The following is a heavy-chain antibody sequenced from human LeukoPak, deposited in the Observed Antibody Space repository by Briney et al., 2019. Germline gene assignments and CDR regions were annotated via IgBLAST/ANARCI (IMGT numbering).Heavy chain of an antibody. J-gene: IGHJ4*02. CDR3: ARVRITMVRGVKTYYFDY. D-gene: IGHD3-10*01. CDR2: INTRSSTK. CDR1: GFTFSDYT. V-gene: IGHV3-48*01. Sequence: PGGSLRLSCAASGFTFSDYTMYWVRQAPGKGLECISYINTRSSTKYYADSVKGRFTISRDNAKNSLYLQMNSLRAEDTAVYYCARVRITMVRGVKTYYFDYWGQGTLVTVSS.